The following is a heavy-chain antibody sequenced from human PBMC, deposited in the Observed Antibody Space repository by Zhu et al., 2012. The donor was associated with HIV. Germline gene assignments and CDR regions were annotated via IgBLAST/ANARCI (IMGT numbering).Heavy chain of an antibody. D-gene: IGHD3-10*01. CDR3: ARSYRLWFGELWYWFDP. Sequence: QVQLQESGPGLVKPSETLSLTCAVSGYSISSGYYWGWIRQPPGKGLEWIGSIYHSGSTYYNPSLKSRVTISVDTSKNQFSLKLSSVTAADTAVYYCARSYRLWFGELWYWFDPWARDPGHRLL. J-gene: IGHJ5*02. CDR2: IYHSGST. CDR1: GYSISSGYY. V-gene: IGHV4-38-2*01.